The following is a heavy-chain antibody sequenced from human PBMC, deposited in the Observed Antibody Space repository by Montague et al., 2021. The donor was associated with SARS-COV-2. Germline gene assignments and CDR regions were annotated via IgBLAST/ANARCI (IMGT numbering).Heavy chain of an antibody. CDR1: GFTFNNHG. D-gene: IGHD2-8*01. CDR3: AKSSIVFMLYVVRDHFDH. Sequence: SLRLSCAASGFTFNNHGMHWVRQAPGKGLEWVALISYEGSKKFYADSVKGRFTISRDSSKNTVYLQMSSLRAEDTAVYYCAKSSIVFMLYVVRDHFDHWGQGTRVTVSS. CDR2: ISYEGSKK. V-gene: IGHV3-30*19. J-gene: IGHJ4*02.